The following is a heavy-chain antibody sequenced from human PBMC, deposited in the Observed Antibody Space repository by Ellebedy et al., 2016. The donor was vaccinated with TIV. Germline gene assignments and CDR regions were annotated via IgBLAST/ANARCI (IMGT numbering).Heavy chain of an antibody. Sequence: GESLKISXAASGFSFSSYWMSWVRQAPGKGLEWVANIKEDGSEKHYVGSVKGRFTISRDNAKNSLYLQMNSLRAEDTAVYYCVREDNTVVRGFNVRGNDFWGQGTLVTVSS. D-gene: IGHD3-10*01. CDR3: VREDNTVVRGFNVRGNDF. CDR2: IKEDGSEK. V-gene: IGHV3-7*01. J-gene: IGHJ4*02. CDR1: GFSFSSYW.